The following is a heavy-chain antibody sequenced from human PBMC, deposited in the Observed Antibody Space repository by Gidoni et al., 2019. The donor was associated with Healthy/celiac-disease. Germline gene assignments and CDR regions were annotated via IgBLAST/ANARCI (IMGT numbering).Heavy chain of an antibody. CDR3: ARWGIWTGYYFDY. J-gene: IGHJ4*02. D-gene: IGHD3-9*01. V-gene: IGHV1-2*02. Sequence: QVQLVQSGAEVKKPGASVKVSCTASGYTFTGYYMHWVRQAPGQGLEWMGWINPKRGGTKYEQKVQGRVTMNRDTSISTAYMELIRLRADDTDVYDCARWGIWTGYYFDYWGQGTLVTVSS. CDR2: INPKRGGT. CDR1: GYTFTGYY.